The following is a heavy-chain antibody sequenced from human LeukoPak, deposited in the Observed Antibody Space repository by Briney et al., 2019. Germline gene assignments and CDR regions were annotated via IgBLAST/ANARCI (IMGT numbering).Heavy chain of an antibody. CDR3: AKGLGFGELFADY. J-gene: IGHJ4*02. Sequence: GGSLRLSCAASGFTFSSYAMSWVRQAPGKGLEWVSAISGSGGSTYYADSVKGRFTISRDNSKNTLYLRMNSLRAEDTAVYYCAKGLGFGELFADYWGQGTLVTVSS. CDR2: ISGSGGST. D-gene: IGHD3-10*01. CDR1: GFTFSSYA. V-gene: IGHV3-23*01.